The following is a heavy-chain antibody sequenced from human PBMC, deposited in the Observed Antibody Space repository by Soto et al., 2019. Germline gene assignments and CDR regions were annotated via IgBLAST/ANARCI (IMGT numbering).Heavy chain of an antibody. CDR2: SRGSGGST. Sequence: GGSLRLSCAASGFTFSSYAMSWVRQAPGKLLEWVSASRGSGGSTYYADSWEGRFPISRDNSKNTLYLQMNSLRAEDTAVYYCAKVISITGTTPCYYWCHGSLGSVSS. J-gene: IGHJ4*01. CDR1: GFTFSSYA. CDR3: AKVISITGTTPCYY. D-gene: IGHD1-7*01. V-gene: IGHV3-23*01.